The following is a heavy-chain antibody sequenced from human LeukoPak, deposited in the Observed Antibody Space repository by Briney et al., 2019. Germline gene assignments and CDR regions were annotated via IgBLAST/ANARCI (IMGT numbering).Heavy chain of an antibody. Sequence: PGGSLRLSCAASGFAISTYWMHWVRQAPGKGPVWVSRINSDGSIINYADSVKGRFTISRDITKNTLHLQLDSLRAEDTAVYYCTRSSGYYYDYWGQGTLVTVSS. CDR2: INSDGSII. J-gene: IGHJ4*02. D-gene: IGHD3-22*01. CDR1: GFAISTYW. CDR3: TRSSGYYYDY. V-gene: IGHV3-74*01.